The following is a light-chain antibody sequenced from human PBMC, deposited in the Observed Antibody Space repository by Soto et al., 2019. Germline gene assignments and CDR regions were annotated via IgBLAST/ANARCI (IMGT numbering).Light chain of an antibody. CDR3: QQCYSTPIT. CDR2: AAS. CDR1: QSISSD. V-gene: IGKV1-39*01. Sequence: DIQMTQSPSSLSASLVDRVTITCRASQSISSDLAWYQQTPGKAPKLLIYAASSLQTGVPARFSGSGSGTDFTLTISSLEPEDFAIYYCQQCYSTPITCGQGTRREIK. J-gene: IGKJ5*01.